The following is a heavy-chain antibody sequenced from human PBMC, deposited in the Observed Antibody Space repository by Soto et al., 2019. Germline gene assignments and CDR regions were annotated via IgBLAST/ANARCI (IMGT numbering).Heavy chain of an antibody. D-gene: IGHD3-22*01. Sequence: PGGSLRLSCAASGFTFSSYGMHWVRQAPGKGLEWVAVIWYDGSNKYYADSVKGRFTISRDNSKNTLYLQMNSLRAEDTAVYYCAREGSGYSSYYYYGMDVWGQGTTVTVSS. CDR1: GFTFSSYG. J-gene: IGHJ6*02. CDR3: AREGSGYSSYYYYGMDV. V-gene: IGHV3-33*01. CDR2: IWYDGSNK.